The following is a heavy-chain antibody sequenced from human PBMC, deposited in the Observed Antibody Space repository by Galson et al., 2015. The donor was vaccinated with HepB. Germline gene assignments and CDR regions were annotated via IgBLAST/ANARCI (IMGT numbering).Heavy chain of an antibody. D-gene: IGHD2-15*01. CDR1: GFTFSSYA. V-gene: IGHV3-64D*06. J-gene: IGHJ6*02. CDR3: VKGSAEVGYCSGGSCYSDYYGMDV. Sequence: SLRLSCAASGFTFSSYAMHWVRQAPGKGLEYVSAISSNGGSTYYADSVEGRFTISRDNSKNTLYLQMSSLRAEDTAVYYCVKGSAEVGYCSGGSCYSDYYGMDVWGQGTTVTVSS. CDR2: ISSNGGST.